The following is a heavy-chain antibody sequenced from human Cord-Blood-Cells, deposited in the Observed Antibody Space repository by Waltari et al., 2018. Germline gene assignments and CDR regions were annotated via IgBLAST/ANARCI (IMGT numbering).Heavy chain of an antibody. J-gene: IGHJ4*02. Sequence: QVQLVASGGGVVQPGRSLRLSCAASGFTLSSYAMHWVRQAPGKGLEWVAVISYDGSNKYYADSVKGRFTISRDNSKNTLYLQMNSLRAEDTAVYYCARDKGIDYWDQGTLVTVSS. CDR1: GFTLSSYA. CDR2: ISYDGSNK. V-gene: IGHV3-30*04. CDR3: ARDKGIDY.